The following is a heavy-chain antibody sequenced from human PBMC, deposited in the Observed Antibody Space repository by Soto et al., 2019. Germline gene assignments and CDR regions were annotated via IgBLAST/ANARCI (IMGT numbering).Heavy chain of an antibody. CDR3: AKEQYSSSTLYYYYYGMDV. Sequence: PGGSLRLSCAASGFTFSSYAMHWVRQAPGKGLEWVAVISYDGSNKYYADSVKGRFTISRDNSKNTLYLQMNSLRAEDTAVYYCAKEQYSSSTLYYYYYGMDVWGQGTTVTVSS. V-gene: IGHV3-30*04. CDR1: GFTFSSYA. D-gene: IGHD6-6*01. J-gene: IGHJ6*02. CDR2: ISYDGSNK.